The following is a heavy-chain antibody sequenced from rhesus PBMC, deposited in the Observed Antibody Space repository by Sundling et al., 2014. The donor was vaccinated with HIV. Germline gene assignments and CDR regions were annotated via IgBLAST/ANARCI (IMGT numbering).Heavy chain of an antibody. CDR1: GGFINSNY. D-gene: IGHD6-25*01. Sequence: QVQLQESGPGLVKPSETLSLTCAVSGGFINSNYWTWIRQPPGKGLEWIGRIYGTSGITNYNPSLTSRVTISTDTSKNQFSLKLTSVTAADTAVYYCXGAAENYYGLDSWGQGSRHRLL. CDR3: XGAAENYYGLDS. CDR2: IYGTSGIT. J-gene: IGHJ6*01. V-gene: IGHV4-147*01.